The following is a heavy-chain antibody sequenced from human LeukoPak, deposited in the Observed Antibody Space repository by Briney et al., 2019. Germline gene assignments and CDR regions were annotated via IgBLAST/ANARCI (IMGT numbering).Heavy chain of an antibody. CDR3: AELGITMIGGV. Sequence: GGSLRLSCAASGFTFSNYWMHWVRQAPGKGLVWVSRINSDGSRTIYADSVKGRFTISRDNAKNTMYLQMNSLRAEDTAVYYCAELGITMIGGVWGKGTTVTISS. CDR1: GFTFSNYW. D-gene: IGHD3-10*02. CDR2: INSDGSRT. V-gene: IGHV3-74*01. J-gene: IGHJ6*04.